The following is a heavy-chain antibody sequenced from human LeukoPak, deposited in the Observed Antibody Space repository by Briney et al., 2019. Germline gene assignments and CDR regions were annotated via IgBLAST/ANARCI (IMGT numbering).Heavy chain of an antibody. V-gene: IGHV4-59*01. CDR1: GGSISTYY. J-gene: IGHJ5*02. D-gene: IGHD4-23*01. CDR2: IYYTGST. CDR3: ARGTTVVTPWFDP. Sequence: PSETLSLTCIVSGGSISTYYWNWIRQPPGKGLEWIGYIYYTGSTNYNPSLRSRVTISVDTSKNQFSLKLTSVTAVDTAVYYCARGTTVVTPWFDPWGQGTLVTVSS.